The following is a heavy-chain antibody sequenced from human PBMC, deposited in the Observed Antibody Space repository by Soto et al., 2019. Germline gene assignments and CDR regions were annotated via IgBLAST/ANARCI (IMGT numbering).Heavy chain of an antibody. V-gene: IGHV3-30*18. J-gene: IGHJ6*02. CDR1: GFTFSTYG. CDR3: AKDLLRPGRAYGMDV. D-gene: IGHD6-25*01. Sequence: QVQLVESGGGVVQPGRSLRLSCAASGFTFSTYGMHWVRQAPGKVLEWVAVISYDGSNKYYADSVKGRFTISRDNSKNTLYLQMNSLRPEDTAVYYCAKDLLRPGRAYGMDVWGQGTTVTVSS. CDR2: ISYDGSNK.